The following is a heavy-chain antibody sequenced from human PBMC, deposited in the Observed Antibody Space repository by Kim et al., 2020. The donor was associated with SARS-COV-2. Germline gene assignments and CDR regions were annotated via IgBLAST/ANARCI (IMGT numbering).Heavy chain of an antibody. Sequence: SETLSLTCTVSGGSISSGGYYWSWIRQHPGKGLEWIGYIYYSGSTYYNPSLKSRVTISVDTSKNQFSLKLSSVTAADTAVYYCAREGRGSGPPGMDVWGQGTTVTVSS. CDR1: GGSISSGGYY. CDR3: AREGRGSGPPGMDV. V-gene: IGHV4-31*03. J-gene: IGHJ6*02. CDR2: IYYSGST. D-gene: IGHD3-10*01.